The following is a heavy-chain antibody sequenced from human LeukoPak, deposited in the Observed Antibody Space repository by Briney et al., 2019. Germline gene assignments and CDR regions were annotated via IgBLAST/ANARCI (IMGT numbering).Heavy chain of an antibody. CDR1: GFTVSSNY. D-gene: IGHD3-10*01. Sequence: GGSLRLSCAASGFTVSSNYMSWVRQAPGKGLEWVSVIYSGGSTYYADSVKGRFTISRDNSKSTLYLQMNSLRAEDTAVYYCARDTYYYGSGSYPLAYWGQGTLVTVSS. J-gene: IGHJ4*02. CDR2: IYSGGST. V-gene: IGHV3-66*01. CDR3: ARDTYYYGSGSYPLAY.